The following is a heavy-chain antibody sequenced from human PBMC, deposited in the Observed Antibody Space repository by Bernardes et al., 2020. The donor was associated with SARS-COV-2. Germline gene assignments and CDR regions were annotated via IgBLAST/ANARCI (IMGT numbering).Heavy chain of an antibody. J-gene: IGHJ6*02. CDR1: GFSLSPSGMC. Sequence: SGHTLLKPTQTLTLTCPFSGFSLSPSGMCVSWIRQPPGKALEWLALIDWDDDKYYSTSLKTRLTISKDTSKNQVVLTMTNMDPVDTATYYCARTTITIFGQVGMDVWGQGTTVTVSS. V-gene: IGHV2-70*01. CDR2: IDWDDDK. D-gene: IGHD3-3*01. CDR3: ARTTITIFGQVGMDV.